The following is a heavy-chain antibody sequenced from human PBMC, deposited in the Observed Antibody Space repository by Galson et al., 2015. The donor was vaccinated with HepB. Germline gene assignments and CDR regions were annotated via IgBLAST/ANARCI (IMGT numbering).Heavy chain of an antibody. J-gene: IGHJ3*02. CDR3: AKHVVAAPVRGAFDI. CDR1: GFSLSTIGVG. CDR2: IYWDDEE. V-gene: IGHV2-5*02. D-gene: IGHD2-2*01. Sequence: PALVKPTQTLTLTCTFSGFSLSTIGVGVGWIRQPPGRALECLALIYWDDEERYSPSLESRLAILKVTSKNQVVLTMTNMDPMDTATYYCAKHVVAAPVRGAFDIWGQGTMVTVSS.